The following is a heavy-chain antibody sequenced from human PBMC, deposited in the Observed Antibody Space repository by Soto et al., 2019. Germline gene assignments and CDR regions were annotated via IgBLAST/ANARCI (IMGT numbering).Heavy chain of an antibody. J-gene: IGHJ6*03. CDR2: IYYSGST. Sequence: SETLSLTCTVSGGSISSYYWSWIRQPPGKGLEWIGYIYYSGSTNYNPSLKSRVTISVDTSKNQFSLKLSSVTAADTAVYYCARSLRQYYYSCYMDVWGKGTTVTVSS. D-gene: IGHD3-16*02. V-gene: IGHV4-59*01. CDR3: ARSLRQYYYSCYMDV. CDR1: GGSISSYY.